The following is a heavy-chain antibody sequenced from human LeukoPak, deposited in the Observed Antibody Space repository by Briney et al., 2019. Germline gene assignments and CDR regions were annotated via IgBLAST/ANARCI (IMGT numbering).Heavy chain of an antibody. CDR2: INPNSGGT. J-gene: IGHJ4*02. V-gene: IGHV1-2*02. Sequence: ASVKVSCKASGYTFTGYYMHWVRQAPGQGLEWMGWINPNSGGTNYAQKLQGRVTMTTDTSTSTAYMELRSLRSDDTAVYYCARASGLATIRARFDYWGQGTLVTVSS. CDR3: ARASGLATIRARFDY. CDR1: GYTFTGYY. D-gene: IGHD5-12*01.